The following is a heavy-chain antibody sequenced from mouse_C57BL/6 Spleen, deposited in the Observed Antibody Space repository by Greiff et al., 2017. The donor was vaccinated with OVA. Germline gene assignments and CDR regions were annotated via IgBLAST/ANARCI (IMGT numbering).Heavy chain of an antibody. J-gene: IGHJ4*01. CDR1: GYTFTDYE. V-gene: IGHV1-15*01. CDR3: TRSSMITTHYYAMDY. Sequence: VQLQQSGAELVRPGASVTLSCKASGYTFTDYEMHWVKQTPVHGLEWIGAIDPETGGTAYNQKFKGKAILTADKSSSTAYMELRSLTSEDSAVYYCTRSSMITTHYYAMDYWGQGTSVTVSS. CDR2: IDPETGGT. D-gene: IGHD2-4*01.